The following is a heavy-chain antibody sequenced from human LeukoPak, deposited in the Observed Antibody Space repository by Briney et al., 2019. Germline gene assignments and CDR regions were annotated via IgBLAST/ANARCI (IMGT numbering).Heavy chain of an antibody. CDR3: ARGTIAARIFDY. CDR1: GGSISSYY. V-gene: IGHV4-59*01. CDR2: IYYSGST. J-gene: IGHJ4*02. Sequence: PSETLSLTCTVSGGSISSYYWSWIRQPPGKGLEWIGYIYYSGSTNYNPSLKSRVTISVDTSKNQFSLKLSSVTAADTAVYYCARGTIAARIFDYWGQGTLVTVSS. D-gene: IGHD6-6*01.